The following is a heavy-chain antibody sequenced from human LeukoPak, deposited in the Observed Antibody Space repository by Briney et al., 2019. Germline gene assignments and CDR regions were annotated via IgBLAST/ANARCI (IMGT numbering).Heavy chain of an antibody. Sequence: SGGSLRLSCEASGFTFSNYWMSWVRQAPGKGLEWVANIRGDASQKYYLDSVKGRFTNSRDNAKNSVYLQMNSLRAEDTAVYYCVRDGRSGWHFDYWGQGTLVTVSS. CDR2: IRGDASQK. CDR1: GFTFSNYW. D-gene: IGHD6-19*01. V-gene: IGHV3-7*05. CDR3: VRDGRSGWHFDY. J-gene: IGHJ4*02.